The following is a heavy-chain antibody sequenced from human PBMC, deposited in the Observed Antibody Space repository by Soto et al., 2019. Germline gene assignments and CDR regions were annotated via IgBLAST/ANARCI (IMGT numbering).Heavy chain of an antibody. CDR2: LTSSGHS. CDR1: GFIFSAYG. V-gene: IGHV3-NL1*01. J-gene: IGHJ4*02. Sequence: SLRLSCIPSGFIFSAYGIHWVRQGPGKGLEWIAGLTSSGHSFYVDSVKGRFTAYRDNSENTLYLQMESLRVEDTATYYCSKDPDYYDDSGYSWGQGTLVTVSS. D-gene: IGHD3-22*01. CDR3: SKDPDYYDDSGYS.